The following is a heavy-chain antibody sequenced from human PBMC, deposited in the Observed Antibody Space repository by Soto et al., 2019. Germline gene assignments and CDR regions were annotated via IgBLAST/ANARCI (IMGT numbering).Heavy chain of an antibody. CDR2: IFPNGRDK. Sequence: QVQLVQSGGGVVQPGRSLRLSCAASGFNFNTYFMHWVRQAPGKGLEWVAMIFPNGRDKEYADSVKGRFTISRDNSTNRIYLQRNSLRHEETAVYYRARDDEHGSNYVLCYLGQGALVTVSS. CDR1: GFNFNTYF. CDR3: ARDDEHGSNYVLCY. V-gene: IGHV3-30*13. D-gene: IGHD1-26*01. J-gene: IGHJ4*02.